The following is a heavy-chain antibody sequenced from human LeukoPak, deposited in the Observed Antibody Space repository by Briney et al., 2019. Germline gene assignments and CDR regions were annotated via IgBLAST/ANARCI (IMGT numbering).Heavy chain of an antibody. J-gene: IGHJ4*02. CDR2: INPNSGGT. V-gene: IGHV1-2*02. D-gene: IGHD6-6*01. CDR3: ARGGQQLVFDY. CDR1: GYTFTVYY. Sequence: AASVTVSFKASGYTFTVYYMHWVRQAPGQGLEWMGWINPNSGGTNYAQKFQGRVTITRDTSISTAYMELSRLRSDDTAVYYCARGGQQLVFDYWGQGTLVTVSS.